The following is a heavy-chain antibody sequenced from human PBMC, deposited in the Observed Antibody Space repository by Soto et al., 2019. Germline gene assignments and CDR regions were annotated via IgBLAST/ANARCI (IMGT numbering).Heavy chain of an antibody. CDR1: GFTFNTYG. CDR3: GGGGGRDIDY. J-gene: IGHJ4*02. Sequence: QVQLMESGGGVVQPGKSLRLSCAASGFTFNTYGMHWVRKAPGKGLEWVAVISYDGSNKYYADSVKGRFTISRDNSKNTLYLQMNSLSAEDTAVYYCGGGGGRDIDYWGQGTLVTVSS. D-gene: IGHD3-16*01. CDR2: ISYDGSNK. V-gene: IGHV3-30*03.